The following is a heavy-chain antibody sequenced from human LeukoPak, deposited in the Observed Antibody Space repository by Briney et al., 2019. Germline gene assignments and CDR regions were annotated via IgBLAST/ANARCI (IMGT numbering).Heavy chain of an antibody. D-gene: IGHD3-10*01. CDR3: ARGSYGPGSYYSRELYSFDY. CDR2: IYAGGSP. J-gene: IGHJ4*02. Sequence: PGGSLRLSCAASGFTVTSNYMSWVRQAPGKGLEWVSIIYAGGSPSNADSVKGRFSISRDYSKNTLFLQMNNLRAEDTAVYYCARGSYGPGSYYSRELYSFDYWGQGTLVTVSS. V-gene: IGHV3-53*01. CDR1: GFTVTSNY.